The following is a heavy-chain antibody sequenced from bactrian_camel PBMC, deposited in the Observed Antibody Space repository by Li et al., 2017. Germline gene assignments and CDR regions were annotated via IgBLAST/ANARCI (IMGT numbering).Heavy chain of an antibody. CDR2: ITSDGEE. D-gene: IGHD5*01. V-gene: IGHV3S55*01. J-gene: IGHJ4*01. CDR1: GLTLAESD. Sequence: VQLVESGGGSVEAGGSLRLSCITYGLTLAESDVAWYRQGPGDECRLVSSITSDGEEDYADFVKGRFTISQDNVNSNTLYLQMNSLGPSDTAMYYCATAPTIVAARPGPCVGTLPYLQALGQGTQVTVS.